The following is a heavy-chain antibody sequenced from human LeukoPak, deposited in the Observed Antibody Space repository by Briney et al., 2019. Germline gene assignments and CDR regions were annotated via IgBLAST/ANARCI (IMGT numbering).Heavy chain of an antibody. D-gene: IGHD2-2*01. V-gene: IGHV3-23*01. CDR2: ISSSSVSI. CDR3: AKVPIVPAAHFDY. CDR1: GLSVNNYA. Sequence: GGSLRLSCAASGLSVNNYAMTWVRQAPGKGLEWVSGISSSSVSIYYADSVKGRFSISRDNSKNTLYLQMNSLRAVDTAFYYCAKVPIVPAAHFDYWGQGTLVTVSS. J-gene: IGHJ4*02.